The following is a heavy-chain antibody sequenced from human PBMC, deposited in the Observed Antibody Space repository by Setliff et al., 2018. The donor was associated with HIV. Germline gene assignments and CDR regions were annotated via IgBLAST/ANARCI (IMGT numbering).Heavy chain of an antibody. Sequence: SVKVSCKASGGTFNNYAISWVRRAPGQGLEWVGGIIPLFGTTNYAQKFQGRVTITADESTNTAHMELNSLRSIDTAMYYCATVFYYNSESYSLDYWGQGMWVTVSS. CDR2: IIPLFGTT. CDR1: GGTFNNYA. V-gene: IGHV1-69*13. D-gene: IGHD3-10*01. CDR3: ATVFYYNSESYSLDY. J-gene: IGHJ4*02.